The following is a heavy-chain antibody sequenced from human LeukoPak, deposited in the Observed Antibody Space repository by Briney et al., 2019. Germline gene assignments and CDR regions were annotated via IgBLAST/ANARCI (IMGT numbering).Heavy chain of an antibody. CDR1: GFTFSSYG. D-gene: IGHD1-26*01. Sequence: GGSLRLSCAASGFTFSSYGMHWVRQAPGKGLEWVAVISYDGSSKYYADSVKGRFTIYRDNSKNTLNLQMNSLRAEDTAVYYCAKGHKLGATQFDYWGQGTLVTVSS. V-gene: IGHV3-30*18. CDR2: ISYDGSSK. J-gene: IGHJ4*02. CDR3: AKGHKLGATQFDY.